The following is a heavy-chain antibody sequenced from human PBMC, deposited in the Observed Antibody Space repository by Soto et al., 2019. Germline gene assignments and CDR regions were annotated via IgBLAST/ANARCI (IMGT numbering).Heavy chain of an antibody. CDR2: IDGDGSRT. CDR1: GFIFSGHW. CDR3: ARVKSTGWDDRAFDI. Sequence: EVQLVESGGGLVQPGGSLRLSCAASGFIFSGHWMHWVRQTPGKGLVWVSFIDGDGSRTAYADSLRGRFTISRDNTNNTLYLQMNSLRAEDTGVYYCARVKSTGWDDRAFDIWGQGTMVAVSA. J-gene: IGHJ3*02. D-gene: IGHD6-19*01. V-gene: IGHV3-74*03.